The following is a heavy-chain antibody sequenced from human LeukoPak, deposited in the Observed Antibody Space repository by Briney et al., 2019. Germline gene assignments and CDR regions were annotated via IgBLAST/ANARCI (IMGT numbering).Heavy chain of an antibody. CDR1: GFTFSSYA. V-gene: IGHV3-30-3*01. J-gene: IGHJ5*02. D-gene: IGHD2-2*01. CDR2: ISYDGSNK. CDR3: ARDRDIVVVPADNNWFDP. Sequence: SGGSLRLSCAASGFTFSSYAMHWVRQAPGKGLEWVAVISYDGSNKYYADSVKGRFTISRDNSKNTLYLQMNSLRPDDTAVYYCARDRDIVVVPADNNWFDPWGQGTLVTVSS.